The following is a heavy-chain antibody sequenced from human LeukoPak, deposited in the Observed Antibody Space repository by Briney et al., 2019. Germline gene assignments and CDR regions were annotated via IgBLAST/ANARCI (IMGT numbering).Heavy chain of an antibody. CDR3: ASPRTAMVTAGYYYYGMDV. D-gene: IGHD5-18*01. V-gene: IGHV1-8*01. CDR1: GYTFTSYD. CDR2: MNPNSGNT. J-gene: IGHJ6*02. Sequence: ASVKVSCKASGYTFTSYDINWVRQATGQGLEWMGWMNPNSGNTGYAQKFQGRVTMTRNTSISTAYMELSSLRSEDTAVYYCASPRTAMVTAGYYYYGMDVWGQGTTVTVSS.